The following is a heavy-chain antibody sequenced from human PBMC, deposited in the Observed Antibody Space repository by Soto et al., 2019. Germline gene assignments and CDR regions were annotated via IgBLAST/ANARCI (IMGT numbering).Heavy chain of an antibody. V-gene: IGHV4-59*08. J-gene: IGHJ6*03. Sequence: SXTLSLTCTVSGGSISSYYWSWIRQPPGKGLEWIGYIYYSGNTNYNPSLKSRVTISVDTSKNQFSLKLSSVTAADTAVYYCARHLGELSFYYYYMDVWGKGTTVTVSS. CDR2: IYYSGNT. CDR3: ARHLGELSFYYYYMDV. D-gene: IGHD3-16*02. CDR1: GGSISSYY.